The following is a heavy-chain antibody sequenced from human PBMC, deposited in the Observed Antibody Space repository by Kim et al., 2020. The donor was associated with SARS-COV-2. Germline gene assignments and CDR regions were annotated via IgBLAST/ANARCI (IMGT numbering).Heavy chain of an antibody. CDR3: ARGPTRNYFDY. J-gene: IGHJ4*02. CDR2: T. V-gene: IGHV4-61*03. Sequence: TNSSPSLESRGTISLDTSTNPFSLKLTSVTAADTAVYYCARGPTRNYFDYWGQGSLVTVSS.